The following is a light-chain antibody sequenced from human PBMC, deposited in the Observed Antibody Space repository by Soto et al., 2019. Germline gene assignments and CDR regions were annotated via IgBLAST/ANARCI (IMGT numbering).Light chain of an antibody. CDR2: EVS. Sequence: QSVLTQPASVSGSPGQSITISCTGTSSDVGGYNYVSWYQQHPGKAPKLMIYEVSNRPSGVSIRFSGSKSGNTASLTISGRQAEDEADYYCSSFTGSSIVVFGGGTQLTVL. J-gene: IGLJ2*01. CDR1: SSDVGGYNY. CDR3: SSFTGSSIVV. V-gene: IGLV2-14*01.